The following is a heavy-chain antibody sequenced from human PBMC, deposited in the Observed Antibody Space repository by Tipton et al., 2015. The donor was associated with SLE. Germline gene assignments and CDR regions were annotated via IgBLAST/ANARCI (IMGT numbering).Heavy chain of an antibody. D-gene: IGHD6-13*01. CDR1: GGSFSGYY. J-gene: IGHJ4*02. CDR2: IYYSGST. CDR3: ARGSYSSSWYDFDY. V-gene: IGHV4-59*01. Sequence: TLSLTCAVYGGSFSGYYWSWIRQPPGKGLEWIGYIYYSGSTNYNPSLKSRVTISVDTSKNQFSLKLSSVTAADTAVYYCARGSYSSSWYDFDYWGRGTLVTVSS.